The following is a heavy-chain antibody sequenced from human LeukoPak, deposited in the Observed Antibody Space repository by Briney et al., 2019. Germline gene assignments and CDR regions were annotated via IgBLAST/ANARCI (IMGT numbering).Heavy chain of an antibody. CDR1: GFTFSSYW. Sequence: QTGGSLRLSCAASGFTFSSYWMHWVRQAPGKGLVWVTRISADGSYTLYADSVKGRSTISRDNAKNTLYLQMNSLRAEDTAVYYCATANSGPDIWGQGTTVTVSS. CDR3: ATANSGPDI. CDR2: ISADGSYT. V-gene: IGHV3-74*01. J-gene: IGHJ3*02. D-gene: IGHD1-1*01.